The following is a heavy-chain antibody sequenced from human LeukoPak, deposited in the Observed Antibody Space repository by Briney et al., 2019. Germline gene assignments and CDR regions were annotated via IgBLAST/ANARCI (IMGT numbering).Heavy chain of an antibody. CDR3: AGFPSSSSWYDDY. CDR2: INPNSGGT. Sequence: ASVKVSCKASGYTFTGYYMHWVRQAPGQGLEWMGWINPNSGGTNYAQKFQGRVTMTRDTSISTAYMELSRLRSDDTAVYYCAGFPSSSSWYDDYWGQGTLVTVSS. J-gene: IGHJ4*02. V-gene: IGHV1-2*02. D-gene: IGHD6-13*01. CDR1: GYTFTGYY.